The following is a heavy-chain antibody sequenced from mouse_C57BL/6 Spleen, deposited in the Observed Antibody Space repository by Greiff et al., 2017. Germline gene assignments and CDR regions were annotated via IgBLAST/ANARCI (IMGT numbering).Heavy chain of an antibody. Sequence: VQLQQSGAELVRPGSSVKLSCKASGYTFTSYWMHWVKQRPIQGLEWIGNIDPSDSETHYNQKFKDKATLTVDKSSSTAYMQLSSLTSEDSAVYYCARGATAQAAGYFDCWGQGTTLTVSS. CDR1: GYTFTSYW. J-gene: IGHJ2*01. CDR2: IDPSDSET. D-gene: IGHD3-2*02. V-gene: IGHV1-52*01. CDR3: ARGATAQAAGYFDC.